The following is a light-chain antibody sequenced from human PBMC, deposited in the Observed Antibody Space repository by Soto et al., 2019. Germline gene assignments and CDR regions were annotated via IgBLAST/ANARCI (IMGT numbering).Light chain of an antibody. CDR1: QSFSTW. CDR2: DVS. CDR3: QQYYRYPLT. J-gene: IGKJ4*01. Sequence: DIQMTQSPSTLSASVGDRVTITCRASQSFSTWLAWYQQKPGRAPNLLIYDVSSLESGVPSRFSGSGSGTEITLTISSLQPDDFATYYCQQYYRYPLTFGGGTTVEIK. V-gene: IGKV1-5*01.